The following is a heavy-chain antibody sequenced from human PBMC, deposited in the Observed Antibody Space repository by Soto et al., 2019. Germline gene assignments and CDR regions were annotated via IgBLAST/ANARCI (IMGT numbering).Heavy chain of an antibody. CDR3: THSGVTYYYGPGNDYAMNH. J-gene: IGHJ4*02. D-gene: IGHD3-10*01. CDR1: GFSHRTNGEG. V-gene: IGHV2-5*01. CDR2: IYGNDDK. Sequence: APTPVNHTQTLTLTCSSPGFSHRTNGEGVGWIRQPPGKALECLALIYGNDDKRYSPSLKNRLTITKDTSKNQVVITMTNMDPVDTATYYCTHSGVTYYYGPGNDYAMNHWGQGTLVTVSS.